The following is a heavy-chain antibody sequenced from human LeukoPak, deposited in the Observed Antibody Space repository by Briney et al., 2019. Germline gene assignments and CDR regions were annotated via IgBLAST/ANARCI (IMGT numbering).Heavy chain of an antibody. CDR1: GYTFTSYG. CDR3: ARDGASEDGGYYYYCMDV. Sequence: ASVKVSCKASGYTFTSYGISWVRQAPGQGLEWMGWISAYNGNTNYAQKLQGRVTMTTDTSTSTAYMKLRSLRSDDTAVYYCARDGASEDGGYYYYCMDVWGKGTTVTVSS. V-gene: IGHV1-18*01. D-gene: IGHD4-23*01. CDR2: ISAYNGNT. J-gene: IGHJ6*03.